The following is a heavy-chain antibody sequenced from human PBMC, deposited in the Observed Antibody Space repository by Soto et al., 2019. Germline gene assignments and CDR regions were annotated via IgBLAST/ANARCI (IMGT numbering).Heavy chain of an antibody. D-gene: IGHD6-13*01. CDR1: GFTFDDYA. CDR3: AKEVAALDY. Sequence: EVQLVEAGGGLVQPGRSLRLSCAASGFTFDDYAMHWVRQAPGKGLEWVSGISWNSGSIGYAGSVKGRFTISRDNAKNSLDLQMNSLRAEDTALYYCAKEVAALDYWGQGTLVTVSS. V-gene: IGHV3-9*01. CDR2: ISWNSGSI. J-gene: IGHJ4*02.